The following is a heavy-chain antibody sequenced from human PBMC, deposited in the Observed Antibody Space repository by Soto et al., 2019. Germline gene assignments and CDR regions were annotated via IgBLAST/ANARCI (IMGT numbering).Heavy chain of an antibody. J-gene: IGHJ4*02. CDR1: GGSMSEYF. CDR2: IYYLGST. Sequence: DTLSLTCSVSGGSMSEYFWSWIRQSPGKGLEWIGYIYYLGSTDYNPSLKSRVTISVDTSKRQFSLRLTSVTAADTAVYYCARDGYDGSGSPYPAYWGPGTQVTVSS. CDR3: ARDGYDGSGSPYPAY. V-gene: IGHV4-59*01. D-gene: IGHD3-10*01.